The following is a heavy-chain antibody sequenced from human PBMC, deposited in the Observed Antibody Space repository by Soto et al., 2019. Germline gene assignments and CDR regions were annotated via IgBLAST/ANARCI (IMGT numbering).Heavy chain of an antibody. CDR2: LDHSGNT. Sequence: QVQLRESGPGLVKPSGTLSLTCAVSGGSIYSRNWWGWVRQPPAKGLAWIGELDHSGNTNYNSSLKGRLTIAVDKSKNHFALHLASVTTADTAVYYWARGGVGGGDSFDFWGQGTLVTVSS. CDR1: GGSIYSRNW. CDR3: ARGGVGGGDSFDF. J-gene: IGHJ4*02. D-gene: IGHD2-21*02. V-gene: IGHV4-4*02.